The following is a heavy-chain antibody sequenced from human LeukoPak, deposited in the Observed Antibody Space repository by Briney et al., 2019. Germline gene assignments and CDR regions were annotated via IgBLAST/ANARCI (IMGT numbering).Heavy chain of an antibody. CDR2: INHSGST. D-gene: IGHD1-26*01. Sequence: SETLSLTCAVYGGSFSGYYWSWIRQPPGKGLEWIGEINHSGSTNYSPSLKSRVTISVDTSKNQFSLKLSSVTAADTAVYYCARHSGGTYYVNFDPWGQGTLVTVSS. CDR3: ARHSGGTYYVNFDP. J-gene: IGHJ5*02. V-gene: IGHV4-34*01. CDR1: GGSFSGYY.